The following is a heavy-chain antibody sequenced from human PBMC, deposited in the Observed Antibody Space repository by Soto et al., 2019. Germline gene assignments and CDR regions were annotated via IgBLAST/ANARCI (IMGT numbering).Heavy chain of an antibody. V-gene: IGHV3-7*01. J-gene: IGHJ4*02. D-gene: IGHD6-25*01. CDR2: IKQAGSEK. CDR1: GFTFSAYW. CDR3: AREKRANGYFDY. Sequence: EVQMVESGGGLVQTGGSLRLSCAASGFTFSAYWMSWVRQAPGKGLEWVANIKQAGSEKYYVDSVNGRFIISRDDAKNSLLLQVNSLRVEDTAVYYCAREKRANGYFDYWGQGTLVTGSS.